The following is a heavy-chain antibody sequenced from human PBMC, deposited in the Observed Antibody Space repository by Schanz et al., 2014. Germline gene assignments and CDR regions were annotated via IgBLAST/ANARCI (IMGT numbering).Heavy chain of an antibody. CDR1: GFTFSSNS. J-gene: IGHJ4*02. D-gene: IGHD2-2*01. Sequence: EVQLVESGGGLVQPGGSLRLSCAASGFTFSSNSMNWVRQAPGKGLEWISYIGSSSSRIDHADSVKGRFTISRDNAKISLYLQMNSLRAEDTAVYYCARESANDIVLVPGAVFDHWGQGILVTVSS. V-gene: IGHV3-48*01. CDR2: IGSSSSRI. CDR3: ARESANDIVLVPGAVFDH.